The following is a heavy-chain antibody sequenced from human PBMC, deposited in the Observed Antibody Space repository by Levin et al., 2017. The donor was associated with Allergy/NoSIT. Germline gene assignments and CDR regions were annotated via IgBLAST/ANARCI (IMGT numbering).Heavy chain of an antibody. D-gene: IGHD3-22*01. Sequence: PGGSLRLSCAASGFTFSSYGMHWVRQAPGKGLEWVAVISYDGSNKYYADSVKGRFTISRDNSKNTLYLQMNSLRAEDTAVYYCAKDNNYYDSSALLGYFDYWGQGTLVTVSS. CDR1: GFTFSSYG. CDR3: AKDNNYYDSSALLGYFDY. V-gene: IGHV3-30*18. CDR2: ISYDGSNK. J-gene: IGHJ4*02.